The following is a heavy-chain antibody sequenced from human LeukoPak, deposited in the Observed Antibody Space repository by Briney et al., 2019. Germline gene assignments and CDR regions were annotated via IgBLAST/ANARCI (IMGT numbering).Heavy chain of an antibody. D-gene: IGHD6-25*01. CDR2: ISAYNGNT. CDR1: GGTFSSYA. Sequence: GASVKVSCKASGGTFSSYAISWVRQAPGQGLEWMGWISAYNGNTNYAQKLQGRVTMTTDTSTSTAYMELRSLRSDDTAVYYCARSGQRLGEGMDVWGQGTTVTVSS. J-gene: IGHJ6*02. V-gene: IGHV1-18*01. CDR3: ARSGQRLGEGMDV.